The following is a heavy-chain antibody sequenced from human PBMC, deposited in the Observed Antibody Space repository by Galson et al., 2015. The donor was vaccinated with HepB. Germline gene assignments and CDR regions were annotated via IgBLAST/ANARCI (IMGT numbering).Heavy chain of an antibody. J-gene: IGHJ6*02. V-gene: IGHV4-59*08. CDR2: IYYSGNT. Sequence: QVQLQESGPGLVKPSETLSLTCFVSGVSISSYYWSWILQPSGKGLEWIGYIYYSGNTNYNPSLKSRLTISLDTSKNQFSLKLRSVTAADTAVYYCASSLALPAGIEYYFYAMDVWGQGTTVTVS. CDR1: GVSISSYY. D-gene: IGHD2-2*01. CDR3: ASSLALPAGIEYYFYAMDV.